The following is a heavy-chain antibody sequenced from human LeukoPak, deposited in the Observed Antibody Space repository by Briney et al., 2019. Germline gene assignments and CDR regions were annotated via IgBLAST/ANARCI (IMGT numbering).Heavy chain of an antibody. J-gene: IGHJ1*01. D-gene: IGHD3-10*01. CDR1: GFTVSSNY. CDR3: ARDAAFYYGSGRFQH. CDR2: IYSHGTT. Sequence: GGSLRLSCAASGFTVSSNYMSWVRQAPGKGLEWVSVIYSHGTTNYADSVKGRFTISRDNSKKTVYLQMNSLRVEDTAVYYCARDAAFYYGSGRFQHWGQGTLVIVSS. V-gene: IGHV3-66*02.